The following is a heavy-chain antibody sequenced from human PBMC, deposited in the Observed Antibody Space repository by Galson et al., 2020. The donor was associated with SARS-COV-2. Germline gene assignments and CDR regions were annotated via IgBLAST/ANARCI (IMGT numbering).Heavy chain of an antibody. J-gene: IGHJ6*02. V-gene: IGHV3-33*01. Sequence: LSLTCAASGFTFSSYGMHWVRQAPGKGLEWVAVIWYDGSNKYYADSVKGRFTISRDNSKNTLYLQMNSLRAEDTAVYYCASGVAPGGAYYYYGMDVWGQGTTVTVSS. D-gene: IGHD3-16*01. CDR2: IWYDGSNK. CDR1: GFTFSSYG. CDR3: ASGVAPGGAYYYYGMDV.